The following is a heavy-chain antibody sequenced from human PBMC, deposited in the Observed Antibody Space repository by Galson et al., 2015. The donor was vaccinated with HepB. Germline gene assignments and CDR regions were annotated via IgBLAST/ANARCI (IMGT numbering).Heavy chain of an antibody. D-gene: IGHD2-15*01. CDR1: GYTFTGYH. CDR3: ARVHSSGNGPEGAVDI. CDR2: INPNSGGT. Sequence: SVKVSCKASGYTFTGYHMHWVRQAPGQGLEWMGWINPNSGGTNYAQKFQGWVTMTRDTSISTAYMELSRLRSDDTAVYYCARVHSSGNGPEGAVDIWGQGTMVTVSS. V-gene: IGHV1-2*04. J-gene: IGHJ3*02.